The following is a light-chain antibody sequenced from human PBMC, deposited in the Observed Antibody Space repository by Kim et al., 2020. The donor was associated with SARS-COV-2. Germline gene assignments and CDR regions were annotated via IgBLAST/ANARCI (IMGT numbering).Light chain of an antibody. CDR2: DAS. CDR1: QCLSSY. V-gene: IGKV3-11*01. Sequence: LSLSQEERATHSCRASQCLSSYLSWYQQQPDQAPRLLIYDASNWATGIPTRFSGSGSGTDFTLTISSLEPENFAVYYCQQRSKITFGQGTRLEIK. J-gene: IGKJ5*01. CDR3: QQRSKIT.